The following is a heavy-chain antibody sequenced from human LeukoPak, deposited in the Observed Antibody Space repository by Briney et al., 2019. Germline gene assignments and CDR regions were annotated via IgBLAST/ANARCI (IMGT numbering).Heavy chain of an antibody. Sequence: KPSETLSLTCTVSGGSISSYYWSWIRQPAGKGLEWIGRIYTSGSTNYNPSLKSRVTMSVDTSKNQFSLKLSSVTAADTAVYYCAREYYYDSSGYYWEWGQGTLVTVSS. J-gene: IGHJ4*02. CDR2: IYTSGST. CDR1: GGSISSYY. V-gene: IGHV4-4*07. CDR3: AREYYYDSSGYYWE. D-gene: IGHD3-22*01.